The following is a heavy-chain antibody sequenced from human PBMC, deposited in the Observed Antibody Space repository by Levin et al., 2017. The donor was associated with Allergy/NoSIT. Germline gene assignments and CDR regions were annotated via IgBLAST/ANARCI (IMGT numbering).Heavy chain of an antibody. Sequence: GESLKISCAASGFTFSSYAMHWVRQAPGKGLEWVAVISYDGSNKYYADSVKGRFTISRDNSKNTLYLQMNSLRAEDTAVYYCARVGKGIAVAHDAFDIWGQGTMVTVSS. CDR2: ISYDGSNK. J-gene: IGHJ3*02. D-gene: IGHD6-19*01. CDR1: GFTFSSYA. CDR3: ARVGKGIAVAHDAFDI. V-gene: IGHV3-30-3*01.